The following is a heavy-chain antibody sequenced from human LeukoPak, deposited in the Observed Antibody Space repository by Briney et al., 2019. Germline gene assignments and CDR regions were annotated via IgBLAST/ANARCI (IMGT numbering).Heavy chain of an antibody. CDR1: GFTFSSYA. CDR2: ISSNGGST. Sequence: AGSLRLSCAASGFTFSSYAMHWVRQAPGKGLEYVSAISSNGGSTYYPNSVKGRFTISRDNSKNTLYLQMGSLRAEDMAVYYCARAPYVEAAMDYWGQGTLVTLSS. J-gene: IGHJ4*02. CDR3: ARAPYVEAAMDY. V-gene: IGHV3-64*01. D-gene: IGHD5-18*01.